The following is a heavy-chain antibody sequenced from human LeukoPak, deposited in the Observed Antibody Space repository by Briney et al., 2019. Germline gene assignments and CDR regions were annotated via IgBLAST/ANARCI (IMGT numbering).Heavy chain of an antibody. CDR1: GFTFSSYW. CDR3: ARYGNSLRGWYVPRTDAFDI. J-gene: IGHJ3*02. Sequence: GGSLRLSCAASGFTFSSYWMSWVRQAPGKGLEWVANIKQDGSEKYYVDSVKGRFTISRDNAKNSLYLQMNSLRAEDTAVYYCARYGNSLRGWYVPRTDAFDIWGQGTMVTVSS. CDR2: IKQDGSEK. V-gene: IGHV3-7*01. D-gene: IGHD6-19*01.